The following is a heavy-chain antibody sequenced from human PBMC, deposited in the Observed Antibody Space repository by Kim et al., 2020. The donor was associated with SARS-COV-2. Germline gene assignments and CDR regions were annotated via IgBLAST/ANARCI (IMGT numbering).Heavy chain of an antibody. J-gene: IGHJ5*01. D-gene: IGHD3-16*01. CDR1: GYPFSSFA. V-gene: IGHV1-18*01. Sequence: ASVKVSCNTSGYPFSSFAITWVRQAPGQGLEWMGWISPFKTNGTYTEKFQGRLTMSTDITTSTAYMEVRSLRSDDTAVYYCARSMFDYSWGTSLKKEDSW. CDR2: ISPFKTNG. CDR3: ARSMFDYSWGTSLKKEDS.